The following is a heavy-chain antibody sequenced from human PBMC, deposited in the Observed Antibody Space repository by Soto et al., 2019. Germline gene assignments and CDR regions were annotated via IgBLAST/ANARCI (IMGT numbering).Heavy chain of an antibody. Sequence: QVQLVQSGAEVKKPGSSVKVSCKASGGTFSGYGISWVRQAPGQGLEWMGGIIPLFGAANYAQKFQVRFTITADESTNTVYMELSSLRSEDTAVYYCARGGASDGYGPWGQGTMVTVSS. V-gene: IGHV1-69*12. CDR3: ARGGASDGYGP. CDR1: GGTFSGYG. J-gene: IGHJ3*01. CDR2: IIPLFGAA. D-gene: IGHD5-12*01.